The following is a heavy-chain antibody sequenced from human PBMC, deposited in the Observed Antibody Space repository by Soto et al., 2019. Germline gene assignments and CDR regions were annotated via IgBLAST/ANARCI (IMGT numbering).Heavy chain of an antibody. Sequence: GGSLRLSCAASGFTFSSYGMHWVRQAPGKGLEWVAVIWYDGSNKYYADSVKGRFTISRDNSKNTLYLQMNSLRAEDTAVYYCARAVVPGDYYYYYMDVWGKGTKVTVSS. CDR2: IWYDGSNK. V-gene: IGHV3-33*01. D-gene: IGHD6-6*01. CDR1: GFTFSSYG. J-gene: IGHJ6*03. CDR3: ARAVVPGDYYYYYMDV.